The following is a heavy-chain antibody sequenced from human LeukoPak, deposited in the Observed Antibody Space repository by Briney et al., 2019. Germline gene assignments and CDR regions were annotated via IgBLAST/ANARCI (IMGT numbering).Heavy chain of an antibody. J-gene: IGHJ4*02. Sequence: GGSLRLSCAASGFTFSVSAMHWVRQASGKGLEWVGRIRSKANNYATAYAASVKGRFTISRSDSKNTAYLQMNSLKTEDTAVYYCISGGSSGWVPGYWGQGTLVTVSS. CDR1: GFTFSVSA. D-gene: IGHD6-25*01. CDR3: ISGGSSGWVPGY. CDR2: IRSKANNYAT. V-gene: IGHV3-73*01.